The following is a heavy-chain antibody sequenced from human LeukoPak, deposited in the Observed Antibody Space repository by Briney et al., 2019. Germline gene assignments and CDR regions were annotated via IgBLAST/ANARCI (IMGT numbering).Heavy chain of an antibody. CDR1: GYSISSGYY. D-gene: IGHD3-22*01. J-gene: IGHJ4*02. V-gene: IGHV4-38-2*02. Sequence: SETLSLTCTVSGYSISSGYYWGWIRQPPGKGQEWIGSIHHSGSTYYNPSLKSRVTISVDTSKNQFSLKLSSVTAADTAVYYCARRQVYYDSSGHFNWGQGTLVTVSS. CDR3: ARRQVYYDSSGHFN. CDR2: IHHSGST.